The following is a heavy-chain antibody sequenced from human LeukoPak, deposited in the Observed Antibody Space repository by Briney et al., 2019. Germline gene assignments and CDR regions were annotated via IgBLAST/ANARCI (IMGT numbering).Heavy chain of an antibody. D-gene: IGHD3-10*01. V-gene: IGHV3-7*01. CDR1: GFTFSSYW. CDR3: ARLLAYGSGAEAFDY. CDR2: IKQDGSEK. Sequence: GGSLRLSCAASGFTFSSYWMSWVRQAPGKGLEWVANIKQDGSEKYYVDSVKGRFTISRDNAKISLYLQMNSLRAEDTAVYYSARLLAYGSGAEAFDYWGQGALVTVSS. J-gene: IGHJ4*02.